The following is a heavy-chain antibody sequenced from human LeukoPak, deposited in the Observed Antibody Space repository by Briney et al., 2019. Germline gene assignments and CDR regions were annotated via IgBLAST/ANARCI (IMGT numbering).Heavy chain of an antibody. CDR3: ARDDAASYYSWFGT. Sequence: SETLSLTCIVSGGSIRTSSYYWGWICQTPGKGLEWIGSIHYSGSTYYNPSLKSRVTISVESTQFSLNLMSVTSAGTATYYCARDDAASYYSWFGTWGQGIVVTVSS. CDR2: IHYSGST. CDR1: GGSIRTSSYY. V-gene: IGHV4-39*07. J-gene: IGHJ5*02. D-gene: IGHD1-26*01.